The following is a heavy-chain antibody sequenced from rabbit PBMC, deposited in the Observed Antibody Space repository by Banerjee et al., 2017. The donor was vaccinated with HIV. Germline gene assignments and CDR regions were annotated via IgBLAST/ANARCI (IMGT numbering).Heavy chain of an antibody. J-gene: IGHJ6*01. V-gene: IGHV1S45*01. CDR3: ARDTSSSFSSYGMDL. D-gene: IGHD1-1*01. Sequence: QQQLVESGGGLVQPEGSLTLTCTASGFSFSSSYDMCWVRQAPGKGLEWIACIYSSNTDSTYYASWAKGRFTISKTSSTTMTLQMTSLTAADTATYFCARDTSSSFSSYGMDLWGPGTLVTVS. CDR2: IYSSNTDST. CDR1: GFSFSSSYD.